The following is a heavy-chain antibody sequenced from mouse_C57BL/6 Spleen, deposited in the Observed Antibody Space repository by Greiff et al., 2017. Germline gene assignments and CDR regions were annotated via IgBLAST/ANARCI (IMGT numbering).Heavy chain of an antibody. CDR3: ARKTGTSYFDY. D-gene: IGHD4-1*01. J-gene: IGHJ2*01. Sequence: HVQLQQPGAELVMPGASVKLSCKASGYTFTSYWMHWVKQRPGQGLEWIGEIDPSDSYTNYNQKFKGKSTLTVDKSSSTAYMQLSSLTSEDSAVYYCARKTGTSYFDYWGQGTTLTVSS. CDR1: GYTFTSYW. CDR2: IDPSDSYT. V-gene: IGHV1-69*01.